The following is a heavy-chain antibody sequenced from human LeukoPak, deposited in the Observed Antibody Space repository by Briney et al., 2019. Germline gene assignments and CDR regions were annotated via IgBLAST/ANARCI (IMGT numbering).Heavy chain of an antibody. V-gene: IGHV3-30*04. CDR1: GFTFSNYA. CDR3: ARGSSCSRGDFYALDV. D-gene: IGHD6-13*01. CDR2: ISYDGGDK. J-gene: IGHJ6*02. Sequence: PGKSLRLSCAASGFTFSNYAMHWVRQAPGKGLEWVAGISYDGGDKHYADSVKGRITFSRDNSEYTLYLQLNSLRAEDTAVYYCARGSSCSRGDFYALDVWGQGTTVTVSS.